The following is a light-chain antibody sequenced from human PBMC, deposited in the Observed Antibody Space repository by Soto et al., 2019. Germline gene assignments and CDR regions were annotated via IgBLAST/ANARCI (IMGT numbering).Light chain of an antibody. CDR2: EVS. J-gene: IGLJ1*01. CDR3: SSYTRSSSLYV. V-gene: IGLV2-14*01. CDR1: SSDIGDHNY. Sequence: QSALNQPASVSGSPGQSITISCSGTSSDIGDHNYVSWYQQHPGKAPQLMFYEVSNRPSGVSDRFYASKSGNTASLTISGLQAEDEADYYCSSYTRSSSLYVFGTGTKLTVL.